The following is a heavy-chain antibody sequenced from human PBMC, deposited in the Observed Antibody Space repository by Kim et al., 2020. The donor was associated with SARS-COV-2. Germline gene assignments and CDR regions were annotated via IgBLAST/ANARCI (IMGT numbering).Heavy chain of an antibody. Sequence: SETLSLTCTVSGGSISSSSYYWGWIRQPPGKGLEWIGSIYYSGSTYYNPSLKSRVTISVDTSKNQFSLKLSSVTAADTAVYYCARSGRFGELFSYYYYYGMDVWGQGTTVTVSS. J-gene: IGHJ6*02. CDR1: GGSISSSSYY. CDR3: ARSGRFGELFSYYYYYGMDV. V-gene: IGHV4-39*01. CDR2: IYYSGST. D-gene: IGHD3-10*01.